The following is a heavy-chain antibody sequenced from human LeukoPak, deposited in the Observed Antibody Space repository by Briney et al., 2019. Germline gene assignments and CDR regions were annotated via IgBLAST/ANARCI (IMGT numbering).Heavy chain of an antibody. Sequence: GGSLRLSCVGSGFTFINYAMTWVRQSPERGLEYVSSSSGSGASTHYADSVKGRFTISRDNSRNALYLEMSSLRAEDSALYYCAKDRAPYGSGGGEDYFDVWGRGTLVTVSS. D-gene: IGHD3-10*01. CDR1: GFTFINYA. V-gene: IGHV3-23*01. J-gene: IGHJ2*01. CDR2: SSGSGAST. CDR3: AKDRAPYGSGGGEDYFDV.